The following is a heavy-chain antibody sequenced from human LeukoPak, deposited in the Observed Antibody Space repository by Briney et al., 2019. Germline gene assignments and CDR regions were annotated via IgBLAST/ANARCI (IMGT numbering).Heavy chain of an antibody. Sequence: SQTLSLTCTVSGGSISSGSYYWSWIRQPAGKGLEWIGYIYYSGSTNYNPSLKSRITISVDTSKNQFSLKLRSVTAADTAVYYCAGDYIYCGGDCRIFDYWGQGTLVTVSS. CDR1: GGSISSGSYY. CDR2: IYYSGST. CDR3: AGDYIYCGGDCRIFDY. D-gene: IGHD2-21*01. V-gene: IGHV4-61*09. J-gene: IGHJ4*02.